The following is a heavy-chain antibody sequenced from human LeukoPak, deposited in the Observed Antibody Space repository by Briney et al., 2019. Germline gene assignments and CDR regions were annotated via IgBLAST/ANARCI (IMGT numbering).Heavy chain of an antibody. CDR2: IHFSGTI. CDR3: AAGGDTAKGGKY. J-gene: IGHJ4*02. CDR1: GASISGTDYY. Sequence: SETLSLTCTVSGASISGTDYYWTWTRPPPGEGLEWLGFIHFSGTIYYNPSLRSRLIISADTAKNQMSLKLSSMTAADTAVYYCAAGGDTAKGGKYWGQGTQVTVSS. V-gene: IGHV4-31*03. D-gene: IGHD5-18*01.